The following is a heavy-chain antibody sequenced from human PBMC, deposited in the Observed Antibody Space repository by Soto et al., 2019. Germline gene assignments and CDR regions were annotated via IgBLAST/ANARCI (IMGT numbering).Heavy chain of an antibody. D-gene: IGHD2-15*01. V-gene: IGHV1-69*13. CDR1: GGTFSSYA. J-gene: IGHJ6*02. CDR3: AEGGYCSGGSCYSLEVYYYYGMDV. CDR2: IIPIFGTA. Sequence: ASVKVSCKASGGTFSSYAISWVRQAPGQGLEWMGGIIPIFGTANYAQKFQGRVTITADESTSTAYMELSSLRSEDTAVYYCAEGGYCSGGSCYSLEVYYYYGMDVWGQGTTVTV.